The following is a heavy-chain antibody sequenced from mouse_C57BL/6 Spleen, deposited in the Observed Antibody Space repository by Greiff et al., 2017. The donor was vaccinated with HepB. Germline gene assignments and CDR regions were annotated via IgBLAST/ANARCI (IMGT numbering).Heavy chain of an antibody. V-gene: IGHV1-81*01. CDR2: IYPRSGNT. CDR3: ARYWDEGDYYAMDY. J-gene: IGHJ4*01. CDR1: GYTFTSYG. D-gene: IGHD4-1*01. Sequence: VQLQESGAELARPGASVKLSCKASGYTFTSYGISWVKQRTGQGLEWIGEIYPRSGNTYYNEKFKGKATLTADKSSSTAYMELRSLTSEDSAVYFCARYWDEGDYYAMDYWGQGTSVTVSS.